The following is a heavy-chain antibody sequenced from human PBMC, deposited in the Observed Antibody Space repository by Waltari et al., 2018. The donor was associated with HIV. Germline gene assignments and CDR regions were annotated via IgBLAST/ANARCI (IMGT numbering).Heavy chain of an antibody. V-gene: IGHV3-48*03. CDR3: VRAASDAFDI. J-gene: IGHJ3*02. Sequence: EVQLVESGGGLVRPGGSLRLSCAASRFTFSNYDMNWVRQAPGKGLEWVSYISSIVSTIYYADSVKGRFTISRDNAKNSLYLQMNSLSAEDTAVYYCVRAASDAFDIWGQGTMVTVSS. CDR2: ISSIVSTI. CDR1: RFTFSNYD.